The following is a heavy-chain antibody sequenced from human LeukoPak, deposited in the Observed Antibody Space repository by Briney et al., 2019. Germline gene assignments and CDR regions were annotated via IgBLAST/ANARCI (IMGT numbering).Heavy chain of an antibody. D-gene: IGHD1-26*01. J-gene: IGHJ3*02. CDR1: GGSISSYY. V-gene: IGHV4-59*01. Sequence: SETLSLTCTVSGGSISSYYWSWIRQPPGKGLEWIGYIYYSGSTNYNPTLKSRVTISVDTSKNQFSLKLSSVAAADTAVYYCARAGRWEGRPHAFDIWGQGTMVTVSS. CDR2: IYYSGST. CDR3: ARAGRWEGRPHAFDI.